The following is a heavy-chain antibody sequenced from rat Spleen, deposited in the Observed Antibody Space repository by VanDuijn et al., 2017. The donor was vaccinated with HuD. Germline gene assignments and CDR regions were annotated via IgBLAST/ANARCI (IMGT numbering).Heavy chain of an antibody. Sequence: EVQLVESGGGLVQPGGSLKLSCVASGFTFNHYWMNWIRQAPGKGLEWVASISNTGGNTYYPDSVKGRFTISRDIAKSTLYLQMDSLRSEDTATYYCARQGDYYSSNIFYWYFDFWGPGTVVTVST. CDR3: ARQGDYYSSNIFYWYFDF. CDR1: GFTFNHYW. J-gene: IGHJ1*01. CDR2: ISNTGGNT. V-gene: IGHV5-31*01. D-gene: IGHD1-2*01.